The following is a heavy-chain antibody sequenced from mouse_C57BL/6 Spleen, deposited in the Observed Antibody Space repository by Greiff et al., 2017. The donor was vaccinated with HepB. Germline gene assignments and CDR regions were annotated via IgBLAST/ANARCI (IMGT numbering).Heavy chain of an antibody. CDR3: ASQDSFYYGSSPYAMDY. D-gene: IGHD1-1*01. J-gene: IGHJ4*01. V-gene: IGHV1-55*01. CDR1: GYTFTSYW. Sequence: QVQLQQPGAELVKPGASVKMSCKASGYTFTSYWITWVKQRPGQGLEWIGDIYPGSGSTNYNEKFKSKATLTVDTSSSTAYMQLSSLTSEDSAVYYCASQDSFYYGSSPYAMDYWGQGTSVTVSS. CDR2: IYPGSGST.